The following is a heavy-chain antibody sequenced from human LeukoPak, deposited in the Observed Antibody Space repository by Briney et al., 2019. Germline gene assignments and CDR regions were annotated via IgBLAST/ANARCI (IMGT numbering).Heavy chain of an antibody. CDR1: GYRFTSYW. J-gene: IGHJ4*02. D-gene: IGHD4-17*01. CDR3: ARRAYGDSTHDFDY. CDR2: IYPGDSDT. V-gene: IGHV5-51*01. Sequence: GASLKISFKGSGYRFTSYWIGWVRPMPGKGLEWMGIIYPGDSDTRYSPSFQGQVTISADKSISTAYLQWSSLKASDTAMYYCARRAYGDSTHDFDYWGQGTLVTVSS.